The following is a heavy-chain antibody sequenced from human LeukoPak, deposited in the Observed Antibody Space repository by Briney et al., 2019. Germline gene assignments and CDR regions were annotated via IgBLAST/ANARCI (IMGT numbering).Heavy chain of an antibody. CDR3: AKPLFAAAGLAFFDL. CDR1: GFSFNNFD. Sequence: PGGSLRLSCAASGFSFNNFDIHWIRQAPGQGLAWVAHIRYDGSNKYYADPVKGRFTISRDNSKSTVYLQMNSLRPEDTAVYYCAKPLFAAAGLAFFDLWGQGTLVAVSS. D-gene: IGHD6-13*01. CDR2: IRYDGSNK. J-gene: IGHJ4*02. V-gene: IGHV3-30*02.